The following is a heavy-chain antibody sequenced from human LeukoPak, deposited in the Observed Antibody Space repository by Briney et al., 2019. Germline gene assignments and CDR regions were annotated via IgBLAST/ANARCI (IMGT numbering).Heavy chain of an antibody. J-gene: IGHJ4*02. Sequence: PGGSLRLSCAASGFTFTTYWMTWVRQAPGKGLEWVASINQDGTEKYYVDSVKGRFTISRDNAKNSLYLQMNSLRAEDTAVYYCARGTPTTRDFDYWGQGTLATVSS. D-gene: IGHD4-11*01. V-gene: IGHV3-7*01. CDR1: GFTFTTYW. CDR2: INQDGTEK. CDR3: ARGTPTTRDFDY.